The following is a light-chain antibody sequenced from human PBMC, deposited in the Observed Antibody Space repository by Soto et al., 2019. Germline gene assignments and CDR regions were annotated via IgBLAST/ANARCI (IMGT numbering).Light chain of an antibody. Sequence: QSALTQPASVSGSPGQSITISCTGTSSDVGRYNYVSWYQQHPGKAPKLMIYDVSIRPSGVSDRFSGSKSGNTASLTVSGLQAEDEADYYCSSYAGSNNLVFGGGTQLTVL. CDR1: SSDVGRYNY. CDR2: DVS. J-gene: IGLJ2*01. V-gene: IGLV2-14*03. CDR3: SSYAGSNNLV.